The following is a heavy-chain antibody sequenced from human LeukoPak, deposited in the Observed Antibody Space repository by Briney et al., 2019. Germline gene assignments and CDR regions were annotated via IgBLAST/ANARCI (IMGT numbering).Heavy chain of an antibody. CDR1: GYTFTGYY. D-gene: IGHD1-26*01. CDR2: INPNSGGT. V-gene: IGHV1-2*02. CDR3: ASCPFGGSYYRCAFDI. J-gene: IGHJ3*02. Sequence: ASVKVSCKASGYTFTGYYMHWVRQAPGQGLEWMGWINPNSGGTNYAQKFQGRVTMTRDTSISTAYMELSRLRSDDTAVYYCASCPFGGSYYRCAFDIWGQGTMVTVSS.